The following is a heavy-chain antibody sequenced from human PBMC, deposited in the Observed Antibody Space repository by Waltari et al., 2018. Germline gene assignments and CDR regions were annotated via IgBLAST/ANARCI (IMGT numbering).Heavy chain of an antibody. D-gene: IGHD5-18*01. CDR2: SYYTGTT. Sequence: QVQLQESGPGLVRPSQTLSLTCTVSGGSIGSGGYHWSWIRQRPGKGLEWITYSYYTGTTYYNPSLKSRLTISIATSKNQCSLKLNAVTAADTAIYFCARGGYSYADSWGQGTLVTVSS. J-gene: IGHJ4*02. V-gene: IGHV4-31*03. CDR3: ARGGYSYADS. CDR1: GGSIGSGGYH.